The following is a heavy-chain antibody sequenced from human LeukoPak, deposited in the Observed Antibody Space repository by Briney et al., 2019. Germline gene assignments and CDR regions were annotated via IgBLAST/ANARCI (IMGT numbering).Heavy chain of an antibody. CDR2: IRQDGGEK. Sequence: GGSLRLSCAVSGFTFSSYWMNWVRQAPGKGLEWVASIRQDGGEKSYVDSVRGRFTISRDNTKNPLYLQMSSLRAEDTAVYYCARDGTAAGLYFDLWGQGTLVTVSS. CDR3: ARDGTAAGLYFDL. V-gene: IGHV3-7*01. J-gene: IGHJ4*01. CDR1: GFTFSSYW. D-gene: IGHD6-13*01.